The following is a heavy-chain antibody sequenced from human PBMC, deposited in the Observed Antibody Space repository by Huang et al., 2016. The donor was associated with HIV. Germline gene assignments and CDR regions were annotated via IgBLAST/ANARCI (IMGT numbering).Heavy chain of an antibody. Sequence: QLQLQESGPGLVKPSETLSLTCTVSGGSISSSDYYWGWLHQPPGKGLEGIGSRYYSVTTDYNPALKSRVIISGDTSKNQFSLRLSSVTAAETSVYYCATGLLLGDFDYWGQGTLVTVSS. CDR1: GGSISSSDYY. J-gene: IGHJ4*02. CDR3: ATGLLLGDFDY. CDR2: RYYSVTT. D-gene: IGHD3-10*01. V-gene: IGHV4-39*01.